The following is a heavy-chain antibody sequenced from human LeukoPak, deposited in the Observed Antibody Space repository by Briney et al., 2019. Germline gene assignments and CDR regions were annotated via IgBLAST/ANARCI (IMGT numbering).Heavy chain of an antibody. CDR2: INHSGSP. CDR3: ATTGTTQANYYYYYMDV. J-gene: IGHJ6*03. D-gene: IGHD1-7*01. V-gene: IGHV4-34*01. CDR1: GGSFSGYY. Sequence: SETLSLTCAVYGGSFSGYYWSWIRKPPRNGPDWIGEINHSGSPHYNPSLKSRVTISVDTSQNQFSPKLSSVTAADPAVYYCATTGTTQANYYYYYMDVWGKGTTVTVSS.